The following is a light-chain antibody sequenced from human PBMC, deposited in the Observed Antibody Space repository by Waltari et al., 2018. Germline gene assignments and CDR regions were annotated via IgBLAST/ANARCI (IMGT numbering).Light chain of an antibody. CDR3: QQGGESPL. J-gene: IGKJ3*01. V-gene: IGKV3-20*01. CDR2: GAS. Sequence: DIVLTQSPGTLSLSPGERATLSCRASQSVSSSFLAWYQQKPGQAPRLLIYGASSRVTGTPDRFTGSGSGTDFTLTITSLEPEDFAVYYCQQGGESPLFGPGTRVDIK. CDR1: QSVSSSF.